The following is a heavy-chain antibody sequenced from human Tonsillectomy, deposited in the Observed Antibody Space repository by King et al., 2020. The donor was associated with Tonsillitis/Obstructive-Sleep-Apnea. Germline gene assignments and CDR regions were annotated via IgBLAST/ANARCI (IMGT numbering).Heavy chain of an antibody. J-gene: IGHJ6*03. CDR1: GFTSSDNY. CDR2: ISRSSSYT. D-gene: IGHD1-20*01. Sequence: VQLVESGGGLVKPGGSLRLSCAASGFTSSDNYMSWIRQAPGKGLEWISYISRSSSYTNYADSVKGRFTIARDNAKNSLYLQMNSLRAGDTAVYYCARVTGTTGVPDYYYMDVWGKGTTVTVSS. CDR3: ARVTGTTGVPDYYYMDV. V-gene: IGHV3-11*05.